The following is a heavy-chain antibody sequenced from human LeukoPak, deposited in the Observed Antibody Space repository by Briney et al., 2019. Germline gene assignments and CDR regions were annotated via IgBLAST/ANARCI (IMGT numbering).Heavy chain of an antibody. V-gene: IGHV1-18*01. CDR3: AREGNYDFWSGSYYYGMDV. J-gene: IGHJ6*02. D-gene: IGHD3-3*01. Sequence: ASVKVSCKASQYSFSDYAIHWVRQAPGQRLEWMEWISAYNGNTNYAQKLQGRVTMTTDTSTSTAYMELRSLRSDDTAVYYCAREGNYDFWSGSYYYGMDVWGQGTTVTVSS. CDR2: ISAYNGNT. CDR1: QYSFSDYA.